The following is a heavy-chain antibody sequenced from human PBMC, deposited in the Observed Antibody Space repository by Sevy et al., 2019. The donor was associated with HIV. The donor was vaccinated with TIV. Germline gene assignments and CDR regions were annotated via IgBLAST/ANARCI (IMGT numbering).Heavy chain of an antibody. CDR1: GDSVSSNSAA. CDR3: ARRAPPSSSGDYYGMDV. D-gene: IGHD6-13*01. J-gene: IGHJ6*02. CDR2: TYYRSKWYN. V-gene: IGHV6-1*01. Sequence: KQSQTLSLTCAISGDSVSSNSAAWNWIRQSPSRGLEWLGRTYYRSKWYNDYAVSVKSRITINPDTSKNQFSLQLNSVTPEDTAVYYCARRAPPSSSGDYYGMDVRGQGTTVTVSS.